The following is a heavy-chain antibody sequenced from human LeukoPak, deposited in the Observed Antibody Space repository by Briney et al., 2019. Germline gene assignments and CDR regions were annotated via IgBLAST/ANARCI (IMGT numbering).Heavy chain of an antibody. CDR3: ARDSLSGDDLDY. Sequence: GGSLRLSCAAFGFTFDDYAMHWVRQAPGKGLEWVSGISWNSGSIAYADSVKGRFTISRDNAKNSVYLQMNSLRAEDTAVYYCARDSLSGDDLDYWGQGTLVTVSS. CDR2: ISWNSGSI. D-gene: IGHD7-27*01. J-gene: IGHJ4*02. CDR1: GFTFDDYA. V-gene: IGHV3-9*01.